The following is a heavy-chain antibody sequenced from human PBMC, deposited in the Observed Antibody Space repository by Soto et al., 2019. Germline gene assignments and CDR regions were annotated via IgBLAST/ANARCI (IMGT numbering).Heavy chain of an antibody. Sequence: QAQLVQSGAEVKKPGASVKVSCRASGYTFSSYGDAWVRQAPGQGLEWLGWISAYNGDTNYAQKFQDRDNLTTDTSTTTASMELRNMGSDVTAEYYCASSGAYCKSINCLFDSFWGLGTLVTVSS. CDR2: ISAYNGDT. D-gene: IGHD2-15*01. CDR1: GYTFSSYG. J-gene: IGHJ4*02. V-gene: IGHV1-18*01. CDR3: ASSGAYCKSINCLFDSF.